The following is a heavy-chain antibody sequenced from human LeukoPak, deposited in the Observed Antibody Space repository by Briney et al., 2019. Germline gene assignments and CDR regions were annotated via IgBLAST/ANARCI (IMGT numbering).Heavy chain of an antibody. Sequence: GGSLRLSCAASGFTFSSYGMHWVRQAPGKGLEWVAVISYDGSNKYYADSVKGRFTISRDNAKNSLYLQMNSLRAEDTAVYCCVREMGGYPFDHWGQGTLVTVSS. CDR1: GFTFSSYG. D-gene: IGHD5-12*01. V-gene: IGHV3-30*03. J-gene: IGHJ4*02. CDR2: ISYDGSNK. CDR3: VREMGGYPFDH.